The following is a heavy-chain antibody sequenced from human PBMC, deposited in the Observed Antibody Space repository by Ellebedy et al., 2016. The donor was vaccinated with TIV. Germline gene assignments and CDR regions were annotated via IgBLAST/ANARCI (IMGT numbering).Heavy chain of an antibody. J-gene: IGHJ2*01. CDR1: GGSISSSSYY. Sequence: SETLSLTCTVSGGSISSSSYYWGWIRQPPGKGLEWIGSIYYSGSTYYNPSLKSRVTISADPSKNHFSLKLSSLTAADTAVYYCARHLLHPNLRLGELSLNWYFDLWGRGTLVTVSS. CDR3: ARHLLHPNLRLGELSLNWYFDL. V-gene: IGHV4-39*07. D-gene: IGHD3-16*02. CDR2: IYYSGST.